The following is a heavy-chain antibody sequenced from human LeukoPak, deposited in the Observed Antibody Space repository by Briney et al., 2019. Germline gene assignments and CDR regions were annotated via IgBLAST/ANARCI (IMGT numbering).Heavy chain of an antibody. CDR2: IYHSGST. CDR1: GYSISSGYY. V-gene: IGHV4-38-2*02. D-gene: IGHD6-13*01. CDR3: ARETVPAIAAPRGLNY. J-gene: IGHJ4*02. Sequence: SETLSLTCTVSGYSISSGYYWGWIRQPPGKGLEWIGSIYHSGSTYYNPSLKSRVTISVDTSKNQFSLKLSSVTAADTAVYYCARETVPAIAAPRGLNYWGQGTLVTVSS.